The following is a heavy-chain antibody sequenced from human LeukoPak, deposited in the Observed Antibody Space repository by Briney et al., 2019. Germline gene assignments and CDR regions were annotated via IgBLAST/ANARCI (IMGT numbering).Heavy chain of an antibody. CDR3: AKPISGGLAVTADWFAP. J-gene: IGHJ5*01. V-gene: IGHV3-23*01. CDR2: INANSGTR. D-gene: IGHD6-19*01. CDR1: GFAFSFFA. Sequence: GGSLRPSCEASGFAFSFFAMSWLRQAPGKGLEWVSTINANSGTRSYAASVRGRFTISRDNSKNTLYLQLNTLRADDTAVYYCAKPISGGLAVTADWFAPWGQGTLVVVSS.